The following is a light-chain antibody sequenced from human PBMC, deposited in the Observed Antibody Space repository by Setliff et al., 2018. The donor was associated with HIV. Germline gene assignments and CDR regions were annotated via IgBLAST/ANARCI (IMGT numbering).Light chain of an antibody. Sequence: QSVLSQPASVSGSPGQSIAISCTGTSSDVGSYNLVSWYKQHPGKAPKLMIYEVSKRPSGFSNRISGSKSGNTASLTISGLQAEDDADYYCCSYAGSSTPYVFGTGTKVTVL. J-gene: IGLJ1*01. V-gene: IGLV2-23*02. CDR1: SSDVGSYNL. CDR3: CSYAGSSTPYV. CDR2: EVS.